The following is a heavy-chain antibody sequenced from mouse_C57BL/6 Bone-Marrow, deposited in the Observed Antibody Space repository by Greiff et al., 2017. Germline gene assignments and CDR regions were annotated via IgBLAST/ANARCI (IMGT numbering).Heavy chain of an antibody. J-gene: IGHJ4*01. D-gene: IGHD1-1*01. CDR2: IYPGDGDT. Sequence: QVQLQQSGAELVKPGASVKISCKASGYAFSSYWMNWVKQRPGKGLEWIGQIYPGDGDTNYNGKFKGKATLTVDKSSSTAYMQLSSLTSEDSAVYFCARVGYYYGSSYCAMDYWGQGTSVTVSS. CDR3: ARVGYYYGSSYCAMDY. V-gene: IGHV1-80*01. CDR1: GYAFSSYW.